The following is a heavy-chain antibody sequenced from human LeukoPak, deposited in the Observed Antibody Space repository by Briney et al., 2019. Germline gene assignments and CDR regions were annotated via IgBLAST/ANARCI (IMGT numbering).Heavy chain of an antibody. V-gene: IGHV4-38-2*01. CDR2: IFHSGST. Sequence: PSETLSLTCAVSGDSITSGYYWAWIRQPPGKGLEWIGSIFHSGSTYLNPSLRSRVTISLNTSKNHFSLILSSMTAADTAVYYCARTSSVDTALVGVHRFDPWGQGTLVTVSS. CDR1: GDSITSGYY. CDR3: ARTSSVDTALVGVHRFDP. D-gene: IGHD5-18*01. J-gene: IGHJ5*02.